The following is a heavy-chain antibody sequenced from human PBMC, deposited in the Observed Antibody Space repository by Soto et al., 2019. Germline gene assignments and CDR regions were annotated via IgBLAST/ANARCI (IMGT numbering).Heavy chain of an antibody. CDR3: ARTLTSGYDYYYYYGMDV. D-gene: IGHD5-12*01. CDR1: GFTFSSYA. Sequence: PGGSLRLSCAASGFTFSSYAMHWVRQAPGKGLEWVAVISYDGSNKYYADSVKGRFTISRDNSKNTLYLQMNSLRAEDTAVYYYARTLTSGYDYYYYYGMDVWGQGTTVTVSS. V-gene: IGHV3-30-3*01. J-gene: IGHJ6*02. CDR2: ISYDGSNK.